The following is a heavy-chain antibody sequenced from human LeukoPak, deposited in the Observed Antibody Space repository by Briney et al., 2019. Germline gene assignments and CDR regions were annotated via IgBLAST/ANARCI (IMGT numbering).Heavy chain of an antibody. CDR1: GYTFTSYG. D-gene: IGHD3-22*01. CDR3: AAGYDSSGPDY. CDR2: ISAYNGNT. Sequence: ASVKVSCKASGYTFTSYGISWVRQAPGQGLEWMGWISAYNGNTNYAQKFQGRVTITADKSTSTAYMELSSLRSEDTAVYYCAAGYDSSGPDYWGQGTLVTVSS. V-gene: IGHV1-18*01. J-gene: IGHJ4*02.